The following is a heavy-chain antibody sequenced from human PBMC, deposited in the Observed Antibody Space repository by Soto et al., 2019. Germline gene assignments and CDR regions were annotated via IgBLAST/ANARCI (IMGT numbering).Heavy chain of an antibody. Sequence: SETLSLTCTVSGGSISISSYYWCWIRHPPGKGLEWIGSIYYSGSTYYNPSLKSRVTISVDTSKNQFSLKLSSVTAADTAVYYCARQVELPDAFDIWGQGTMVTVSS. D-gene: IGHD3-10*01. V-gene: IGHV4-39*01. CDR3: ARQVELPDAFDI. CDR2: IYYSGST. J-gene: IGHJ3*02. CDR1: GGSISISSYY.